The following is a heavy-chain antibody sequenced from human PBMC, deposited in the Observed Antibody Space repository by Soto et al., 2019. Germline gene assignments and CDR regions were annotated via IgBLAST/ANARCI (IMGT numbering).Heavy chain of an antibody. Sequence: PGGSLGLSCAASGFTFSSSAMSWVRQAPGKGLEWVSAISGSGGSTYYADSVKGRFTISRDNSKNTLYLQMNSLRAEDTAVYYCAKGDSIPDAFDIWGQGTKVTVSS. CDR1: GFTFSSSA. CDR2: ISGSGGST. CDR3: AKGDSIPDAFDI. D-gene: IGHD2-21*01. V-gene: IGHV3-23*01. J-gene: IGHJ3*02.